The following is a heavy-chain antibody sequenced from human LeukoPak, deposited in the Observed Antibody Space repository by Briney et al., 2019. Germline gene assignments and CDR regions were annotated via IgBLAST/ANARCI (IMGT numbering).Heavy chain of an antibody. D-gene: IGHD2-21*01. CDR3: ARAAVVERGQYYFDY. V-gene: IGHV1-69*04. CDR1: GGTFSSYA. CDR2: IIPILGIA. Sequence: ASVKVSCKASGGTFSSYAISWVRQAPGQGLEWMGRIIPILGIANYAQKSQGRVTITADKSTSTAYMELSSLRSEDTAVYYCARAAVVERGQYYFDYWGQGTLVTVSS. J-gene: IGHJ4*02.